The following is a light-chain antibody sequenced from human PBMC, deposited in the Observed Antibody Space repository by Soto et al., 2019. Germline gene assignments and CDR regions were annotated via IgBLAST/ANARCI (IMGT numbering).Light chain of an antibody. CDR2: DTS. CDR3: EQYNHWPRMLC. CDR1: QSLTSN. Sequence: EIILTQSPATLYVAPGERATLSCRSSQSLTSNLAWYPQRPGQAPRLHLYDTSTRATDIPARFSGSGSGTEFTLTIASLQSEDFAVDYCEQYNHWPRMLCFSGGPRV. J-gene: IGKJ4*01. V-gene: IGKV3-15*01.